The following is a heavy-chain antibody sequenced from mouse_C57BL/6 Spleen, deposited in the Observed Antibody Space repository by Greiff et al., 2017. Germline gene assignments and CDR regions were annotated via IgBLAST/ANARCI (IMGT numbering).Heavy chain of an antibody. V-gene: IGHV1-82*01. Sequence: QVQLQQSGPELVKPGASVKISCKASGYAFSSSWMNWVKQRPGKGLEWIGRIYPGDGDTNYNGKFKGKATLTADKSSSTAYMQLSSLTSEDSAVYFCARDGSSYPYYFDCWGQGTTLTVSS. CDR3: ARDGSSYPYYFDC. D-gene: IGHD1-1*01. CDR2: IYPGDGDT. J-gene: IGHJ2*01. CDR1: GYAFSSSW.